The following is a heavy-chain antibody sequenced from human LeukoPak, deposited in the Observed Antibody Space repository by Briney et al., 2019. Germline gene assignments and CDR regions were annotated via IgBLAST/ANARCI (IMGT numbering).Heavy chain of an antibody. D-gene: IGHD5-24*01. J-gene: IGHJ4*02. Sequence: ASVKVSCKASGYTFTSYAMNWVRQATGQGLEWMGWMNPNSGNTGYAQKFQGRVTMTRNTSISTAYMELSSLRSEDTAVYYCARGGLYRSRDGYNLHWGQGTLVTVSS. CDR1: GYTFTSYA. CDR3: ARGGLYRSRDGYNLH. V-gene: IGHV1-8*02. CDR2: MNPNSGNT.